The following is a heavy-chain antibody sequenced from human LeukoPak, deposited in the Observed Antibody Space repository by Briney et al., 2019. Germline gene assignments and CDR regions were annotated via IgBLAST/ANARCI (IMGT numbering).Heavy chain of an antibody. CDR1: GFTFSNAW. Sequence: PGGSLRVSCAASGFTFSNAWMSWVRQAPGKGLEWVGRIKSKTDGGTTDYAAPVKGRFNISRDDSKNTLYLQMNSLLTEDTAVYYCTTGGIPVAGRGRNRFDPWGQGTLVTVSS. D-gene: IGHD6-19*01. CDR2: IKSKTDGGTT. V-gene: IGHV3-15*01. CDR3: TTGGIPVAGRGRNRFDP. J-gene: IGHJ5*02.